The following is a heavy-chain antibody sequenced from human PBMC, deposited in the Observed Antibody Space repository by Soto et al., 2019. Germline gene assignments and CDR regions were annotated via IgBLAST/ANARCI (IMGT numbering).Heavy chain of an antibody. Sequence: VQLLESGGGLVQPGGSLRLSCAASGFTFSSYAMSWVRQAPGKGLEWVSAISGSGGSTYYADYVKGRFTITRDNSKNTLDLQMNSLRAEDTAVYYCAKDDRIVPANYFHHWGQGTLVTVSS. D-gene: IGHD2-2*01. CDR3: AKDDRIVPANYFHH. J-gene: IGHJ4*02. V-gene: IGHV3-23*01. CDR1: GFTFSSYA. CDR2: ISGSGGST.